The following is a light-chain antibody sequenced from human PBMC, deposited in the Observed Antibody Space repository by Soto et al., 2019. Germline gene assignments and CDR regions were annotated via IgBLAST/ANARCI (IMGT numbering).Light chain of an antibody. CDR1: SSDVGGYNY. Sequence: QSALTQPASVSGSPGQSITISCTGTSSDVGGYNYVSWYQQHPGKATKLMIYDVSNRPSGVSNRFYGSKSGNTASLTISGLQDEDEADYYCSSYTSSSNLVVFGGGTKLTV. CDR3: SSYTSSSNLVV. J-gene: IGLJ2*01. CDR2: DVS. V-gene: IGLV2-14*01.